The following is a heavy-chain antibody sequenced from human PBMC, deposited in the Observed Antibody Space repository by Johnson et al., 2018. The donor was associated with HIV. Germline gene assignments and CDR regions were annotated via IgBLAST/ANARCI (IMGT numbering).Heavy chain of an antibody. CDR3: ARQAAAGAFDI. CDR2: TSYDGSNK. D-gene: IGHD6-13*01. Sequence: QVQLVESGGGVVQPGRSLRLSCAASGFTFSSYGMHWVRQTPGKGLEWVAVTSYDGSNKYYADSVKGRFTISRDNSKNTLYLQMNSLRAEDTAVYYGARQAAAGAFDIWGQGTMVTVSS. V-gene: IGHV3-30*19. J-gene: IGHJ3*02. CDR1: GFTFSSYG.